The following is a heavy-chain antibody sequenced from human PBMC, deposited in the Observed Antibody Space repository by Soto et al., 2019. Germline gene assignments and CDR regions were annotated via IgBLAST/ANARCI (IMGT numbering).Heavy chain of an antibody. CDR3: ARYSYDQDYFDY. D-gene: IGHD5-18*01. J-gene: IGHJ4*02. Sequence: SESLSLTCTVSGGSISSDYWSWIRQPPGKGLEWIGYIYYSGSTNYNPSLKSRVTISVDTSKNQFSLKLSSVTAADPAVYYCARYSYDQDYFDYRGQGTLVTVSS. CDR1: GGSISSDY. V-gene: IGHV4-59*01. CDR2: IYYSGST.